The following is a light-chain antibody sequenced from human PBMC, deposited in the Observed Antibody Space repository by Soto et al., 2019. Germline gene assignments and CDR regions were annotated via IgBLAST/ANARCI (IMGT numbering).Light chain of an antibody. CDR1: SGHSSYA. Sequence: QPVLTQSPSASASLGASVKLTCTLSSGHSSYAIAWHQQQPEKGPRYLMKLSSDGSHSKGDGIPDRFSGSSSGAERYLTISSLQCEDEADYYCQTWDTGARVVFGGGTKVTVL. CDR2: LSSDGSH. V-gene: IGLV4-69*01. CDR3: QTWDTGARVV. J-gene: IGLJ2*01.